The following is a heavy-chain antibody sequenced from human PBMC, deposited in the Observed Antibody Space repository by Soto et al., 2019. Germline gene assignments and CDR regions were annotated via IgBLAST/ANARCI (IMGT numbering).Heavy chain of an antibody. Sequence: QDQLVQSGAEVKKPGSSVKVSCKASGGTFSSHTFSWVRQAPGQGLEWMGRIIPALGTATYAQKFQGRVTITADEYATTVYMELNSIRSEDTAVYYCARPDFGDYWYFDLWGRGTLVTVSS. CDR2: IIPALGTA. J-gene: IGHJ2*01. D-gene: IGHD4-17*01. V-gene: IGHV1-69*08. CDR3: ARPDFGDYWYFDL. CDR1: GGTFSSHT.